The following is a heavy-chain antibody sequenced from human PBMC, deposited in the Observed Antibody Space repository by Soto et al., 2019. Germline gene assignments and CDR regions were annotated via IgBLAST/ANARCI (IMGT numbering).Heavy chain of an antibody. CDR1: GGSFSGYY. CDR3: ARVLNGVAAAGTPSYYYYMDV. V-gene: IGHV4-34*01. J-gene: IGHJ6*03. CDR2: INHSGST. D-gene: IGHD6-13*01. Sequence: PSETLSLTCAVYGGSFSGYYWSWIRQPPGKGLEWFGEINHSGSTNYNPSLKSRVTISVDTSKNQFSLKLSSVTAADTAVYYCARVLNGVAAAGTPSYYYYMDVWGKGTTVTVSS.